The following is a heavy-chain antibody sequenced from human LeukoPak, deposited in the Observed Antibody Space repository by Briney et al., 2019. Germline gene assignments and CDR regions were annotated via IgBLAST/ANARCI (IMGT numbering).Heavy chain of an antibody. CDR3: ARYCSGGSCSYGYSFDY. D-gene: IGHD2-15*01. V-gene: IGHV4-59*03. J-gene: IGHJ4*02. Sequence: GSLRLSCAASGFTFGSDWMTWIRQPPGKGLEWIGYVYYSGSTNYNPSLKSRVTISVGTSKNQFSLNLSSVTAADTAVYYCARYCSGGSCSYGYSFDYWGQGTLVNVFS. CDR2: VYYSGST. CDR1: GFTFGSDW.